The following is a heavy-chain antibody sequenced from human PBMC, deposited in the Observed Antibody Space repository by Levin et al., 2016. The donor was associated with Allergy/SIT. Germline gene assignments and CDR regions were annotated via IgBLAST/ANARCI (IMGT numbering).Heavy chain of an antibody. J-gene: IGHJ6*02. CDR2: ISWNSGSI. D-gene: IGHD4-11*01. CDR3: AKDSSRELVSNYVHTHGMDV. V-gene: IGHV3-9*01. Sequence: GGSLRLSCAASGFTFDDYAMHWVRQAPGKGLEWVSGISWNSGSIGYADSVKGRFTISRDNAKNSLYLQMNSLRAEDTALYYCAKDSSRELVSNYVHTHGMDVWGQGTTVTVSS. CDR1: GFTFDDYA.